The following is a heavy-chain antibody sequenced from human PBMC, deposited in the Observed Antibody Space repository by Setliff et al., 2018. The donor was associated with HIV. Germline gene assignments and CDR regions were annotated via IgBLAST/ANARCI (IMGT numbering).Heavy chain of an antibody. Sequence: SVKVSCKASGGILSTYATIWVRQAPGQGLEWLGGIIPLFGRASYAQKFQGRVTITADESTNTAYMELSSLRSGNTAVYYCARETAPAHYYGSGSYRLHAFDVWGQGTMVTVSS. CDR3: ARETAPAHYYGSGSYRLHAFDV. CDR1: GGILSTYA. V-gene: IGHV1-69*13. CDR2: IIPLFGRA. J-gene: IGHJ3*01. D-gene: IGHD3-10*01.